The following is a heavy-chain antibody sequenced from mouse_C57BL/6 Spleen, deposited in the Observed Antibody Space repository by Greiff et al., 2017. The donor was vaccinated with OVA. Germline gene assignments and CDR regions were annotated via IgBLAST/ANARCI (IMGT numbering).Heavy chain of an antibody. V-gene: IGHV1-15*01. CDR1: GYTFTDYE. CDR2: IDPETGGT. D-gene: IGHD2-13*01. J-gene: IGHJ1*03. CDR3: TREEDYRGYFDV. Sequence: QVQLQQSGAELVRPGASVTLSCKASGYTFTDYEMHWVKQTPVHGLEWIGAIDPETGGTAYNQKFKGKAILTADKSSSTAYMELRSLTSEDSAVYYCTREEDYRGYFDVWGTGTTVTVSS.